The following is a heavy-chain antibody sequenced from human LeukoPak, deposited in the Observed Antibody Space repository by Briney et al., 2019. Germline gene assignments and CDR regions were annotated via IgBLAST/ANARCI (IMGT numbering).Heavy chain of an antibody. D-gene: IGHD2-21*01. CDR1: GFTFDDYG. CDR2: ISGSGGST. Sequence: PGGSLRLSCAASGFTFDDYGMSWVRQAPGKGLEWVSAISGSGGSTYYADSAKGRFTISRDNSKNTLYLQMNSLRAEDAAVYFCAKAPVTSCRGAYCYPFDSWGQGTLVTVSS. CDR3: AKAPVTSCRGAYCYPFDS. J-gene: IGHJ4*02. V-gene: IGHV3-23*01.